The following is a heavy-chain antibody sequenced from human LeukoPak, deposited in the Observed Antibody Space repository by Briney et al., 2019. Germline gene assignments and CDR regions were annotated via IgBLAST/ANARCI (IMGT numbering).Heavy chain of an antibody. J-gene: IGHJ4*02. D-gene: IGHD1-1*01. CDR2: IYLGDFDT. CDR3: ARGGTATRTFDY. CDR1: GYSFSSYW. Sequence: GESLKISCKASGYSFSSYWIGWVRQMPGKVLEWMGIIYLGDFDTRYSPSFQGQVTISADRSISIAYLQWNSLKASDTAVYYCARGGTATRTFDYWGQGTLVTVSS. V-gene: IGHV5-51*01.